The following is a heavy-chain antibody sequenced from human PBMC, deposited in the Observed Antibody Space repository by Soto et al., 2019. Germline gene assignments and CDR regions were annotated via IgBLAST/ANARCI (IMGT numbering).Heavy chain of an antibody. CDR3: ARESGALTVTRYNWFDP. CDR2: IWYDGSNK. D-gene: IGHD4-4*01. Sequence: QVQLVESGGGVVQPGRSLRLSCAASGFTFSSYGMHWVRQAPGKGLDWVAVIWYDGSNKYYADSVKGRFTISRDNSKNMXYLQMNSLRAEDTAVYYCARESGALTVTRYNWFDPWGQGTLVTVSS. V-gene: IGHV3-33*01. J-gene: IGHJ5*02. CDR1: GFTFSSYG.